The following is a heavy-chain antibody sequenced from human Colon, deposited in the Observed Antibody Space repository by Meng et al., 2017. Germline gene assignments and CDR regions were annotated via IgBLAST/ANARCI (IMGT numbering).Heavy chain of an antibody. J-gene: IGHJ4*02. CDR1: GFSISSRLY. Sequence: SETLSFTCGVSGFSISSRLYWGWIRQPPGEGLEWIGSIYHSGSTYYNPSLKSRVTISVDTSKNRFSLKLTSVTAADTAVYYSARVSSSDWYGFVFDYWGQGILVTVSS. CDR2: IYHSGST. V-gene: IGHV4-38-2*01. D-gene: IGHD2-2*01. CDR3: ARVSSSDWYGFVFDY.